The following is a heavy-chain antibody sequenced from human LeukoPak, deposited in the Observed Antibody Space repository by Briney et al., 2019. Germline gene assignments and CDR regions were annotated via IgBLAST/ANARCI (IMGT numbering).Heavy chain of an antibody. CDR2: VSGSGGST. D-gene: IGHD2-2*01. J-gene: IGHJ4*02. CDR3: SNEKAGYCSSTSCFDGYDY. V-gene: IGHV3-23*01. Sequence: PGGSLRLSGAASGFTFSSYAVSWVRQAPGEGLEWVSAVSGSGGSTYYADSVKGRFSISRDNSKNTLYLQLNSLRAEDTAVYYCSNEKAGYCSSTSCFDGYDYWGQGTLVTVSS. CDR1: GFTFSSYA.